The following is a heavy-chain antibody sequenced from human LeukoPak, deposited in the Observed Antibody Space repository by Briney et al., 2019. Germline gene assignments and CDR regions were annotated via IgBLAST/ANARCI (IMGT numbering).Heavy chain of an antibody. D-gene: IGHD6-6*01. CDR2: IGSSSSTI. J-gene: IGHJ3*02. V-gene: IGHV3-48*01. CDR1: GFTFSSYS. Sequence: PGGSLRLSSAPSGFTFSSYSMNWVRQAPGKGLEWVSYIGSSSSTIYYADSVNGRFTISRDNAKNSLYLQMNSLRGEDTAVYYCARDLALIAARPGAFDIWGEATTVTPSS. CDR3: ARDLALIAARPGAFDI.